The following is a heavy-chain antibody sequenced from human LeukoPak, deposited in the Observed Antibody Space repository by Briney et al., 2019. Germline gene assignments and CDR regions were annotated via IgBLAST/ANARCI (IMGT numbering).Heavy chain of an antibody. CDR2: IKQDGSEK. CDR3: AKDRSTGTNLYYDMDV. J-gene: IGHJ6*02. CDR1: GFTFSSYW. D-gene: IGHD1-7*01. Sequence: GGSLRLSCAASGFTFSSYWMSWVRQAPGKGLEWVANIKQDGSEKYYVDSVKGRFTISRDNAKNSLYLQMNSLRAEDTALYHCAKDRSTGTNLYYDMDVWGQGTTVTVSS. V-gene: IGHV3-7*03.